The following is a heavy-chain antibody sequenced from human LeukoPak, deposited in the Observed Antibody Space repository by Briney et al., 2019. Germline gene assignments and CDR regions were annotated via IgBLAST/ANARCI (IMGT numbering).Heavy chain of an antibody. J-gene: IGHJ5*02. D-gene: IGHD5-18*01. Sequence: ASVKVSCKASGYTFTSDDINWVRQATGQGLEWMGWMNPNSGNTGYAQKFQGRVTMTRNTSISTAYMELSSLRSEDTAVYYCARGLSVVDTAMVLVNWFDPWGQGTLVTVSS. CDR3: ARGLSVVDTAMVLVNWFDP. CDR1: GYTFTSDD. CDR2: MNPNSGNT. V-gene: IGHV1-8*01.